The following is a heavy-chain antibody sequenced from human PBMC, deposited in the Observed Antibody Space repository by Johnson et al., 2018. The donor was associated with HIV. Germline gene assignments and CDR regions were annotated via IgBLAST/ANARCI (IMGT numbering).Heavy chain of an antibody. Sequence: QVQLVESGGGVVQPGRSLRLSCAASGFIFSTYGMHWVRQAPGRGLEWVAIISYDGNNKDYADSVKGRFTISRDNSKNTLYLQMSSLGAEDTAVYYCARGGHSTILDAFDIWGQGTMVTVSS. CDR2: ISYDGNNK. CDR3: ARGGHSTILDAFDI. J-gene: IGHJ3*02. D-gene: IGHD6-13*01. CDR1: GFIFSTYG. V-gene: IGHV3-30-3*01.